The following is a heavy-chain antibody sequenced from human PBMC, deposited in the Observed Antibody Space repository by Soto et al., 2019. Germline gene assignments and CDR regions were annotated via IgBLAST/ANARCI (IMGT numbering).Heavy chain of an antibody. Sequence: QVQLVESGGGVVQPGRSLRLSCAASGFTFSSYVMHWVRQAPGKGLEWVAVISYDGSNKYYADSVKGRFTISRDNSKNALYLQMNGLRAGDTSVYYCATDLGRGSTVVTSHVRWGQGTLVTVSS. CDR2: ISYDGSNK. D-gene: IGHD4-17*01. V-gene: IGHV3-30-3*01. J-gene: IGHJ4*02. CDR3: ATDLGRGSTVVTSHVR. CDR1: GFTFSSYV.